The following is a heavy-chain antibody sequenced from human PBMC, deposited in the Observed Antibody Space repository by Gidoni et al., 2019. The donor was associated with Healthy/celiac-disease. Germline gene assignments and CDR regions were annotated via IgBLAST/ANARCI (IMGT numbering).Heavy chain of an antibody. CDR2: ISYDGSNK. CDR3: AKDRLTGDSFDY. D-gene: IGHD7-27*01. Sequence: QVQLVASGGGVVQPGRSLRLSCAASGFPFSSYGMHWVRQAPGKGLEWVAVISYDGSNKYYADSVKGRFTISRDNSKNTLYLQMNSLRAEDTAVYYCAKDRLTGDSFDYWGQGTLVTVSS. CDR1: GFPFSSYG. V-gene: IGHV3-30*18. J-gene: IGHJ4*02.